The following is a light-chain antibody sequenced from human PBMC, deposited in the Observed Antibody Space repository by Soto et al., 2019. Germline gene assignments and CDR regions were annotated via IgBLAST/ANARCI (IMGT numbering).Light chain of an antibody. CDR1: QDISNY. CDR3: QQFDNPRT. Sequence: IQMTQSPSSLSASVGDRGTITCQASQDISNYLNWYQQKPGKAPKLLIYDASNLETGVPSRFSGRGSGTDFTLTISSLQPEDIATYYCQQFDNPRTFGGGTRVDIK. J-gene: IGKJ4*01. V-gene: IGKV1-33*01. CDR2: DAS.